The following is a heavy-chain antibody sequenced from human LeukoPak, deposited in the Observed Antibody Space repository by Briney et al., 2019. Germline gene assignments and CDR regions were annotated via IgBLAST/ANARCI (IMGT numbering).Heavy chain of an antibody. J-gene: IGHJ6*02. CDR1: GGSISSGGYY. D-gene: IGHD2-2*01. CDR2: IYYSGST. CDR3: ARGGSTDPYYSGMDV. V-gene: IGHV4-31*03. Sequence: SQTLSLTCTVSGGSISSGGYYWSWIRQHPGKGLEWIGYIYYSGSTYYNPSLKSRVTISVDTSKNQFSLKLSSVTAANTAVYYCARGGSTDPYYSGMDVWGHGTTVTVSS.